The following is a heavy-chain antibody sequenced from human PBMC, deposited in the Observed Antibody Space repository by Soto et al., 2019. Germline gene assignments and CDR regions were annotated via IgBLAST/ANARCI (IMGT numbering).Heavy chain of an antibody. Sequence: QVQLVQSGAEVKKPGASVKVACKASGDTFTSYDINWVRQATGQGLEWRGWMNPNSGNTGYAQKFQRGFNMTSTTSINPAYRELSSLRSEDTAVYYCATDRTVARNDYWGQGTLVTVSS. CDR3: ATDRTVARNDY. V-gene: IGHV1-8*01. CDR2: MNPNSGNT. J-gene: IGHJ4*02. D-gene: IGHD4-4*01. CDR1: GDTFTSYD.